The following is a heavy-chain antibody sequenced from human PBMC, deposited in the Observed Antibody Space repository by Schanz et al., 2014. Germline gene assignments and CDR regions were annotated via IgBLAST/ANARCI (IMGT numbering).Heavy chain of an antibody. J-gene: IGHJ4*02. D-gene: IGHD3-16*01. CDR3: VRLDVHDY. CDR2: ISGSGGDSV. V-gene: IGHV3-48*04. CDR1: GFSFSNYS. Sequence: EVHLVESGGSLVQPGGSLRLSCVASGFSFSNYSMNWVRQAPGKGLEWLSHISGSGGDSVDYADSVKGRFTISRDNTRNSLYLQMNSLRVDDSAVYYCVRLDVHDYWGQGTLVTVSA.